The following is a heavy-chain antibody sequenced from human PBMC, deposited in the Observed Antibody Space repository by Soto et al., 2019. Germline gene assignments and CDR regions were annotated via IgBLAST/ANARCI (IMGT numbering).Heavy chain of an antibody. D-gene: IGHD6-6*01. V-gene: IGHV3-30-3*02. CDR3: ANEYSSSTPLYGMDV. CDR2: ISYDGSNK. Sequence: QVQLVESGGGVVQPGRSLRLSFAASGFTFSSYAMHWVRQAPGKGLEWVAVISYDGSNKYYADSVKGRFTISRDNSKNTLYLQMNSLRAEDTAVYYCANEYSSSTPLYGMDVWGQGTTVTVSS. CDR1: GFTFSSYA. J-gene: IGHJ6*02.